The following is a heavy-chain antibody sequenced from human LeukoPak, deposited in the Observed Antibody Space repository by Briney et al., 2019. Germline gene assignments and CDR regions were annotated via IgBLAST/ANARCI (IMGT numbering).Heavy chain of an antibody. CDR1: GFTVSSNY. J-gene: IGHJ6*02. Sequence: GGSLRLSCAASGFTVSSNYMSWVRQAPGKGLEWVSVIYSGGSTYYADSVKGRFTISRDNSKNTLYLQMNSLRAEDTAVYYCAKDSDGVVISYYYYYGMDVWGQGTTVTVSS. V-gene: IGHV3-53*01. CDR2: IYSGGST. D-gene: IGHD3-3*01. CDR3: AKDSDGVVISYYYYYGMDV.